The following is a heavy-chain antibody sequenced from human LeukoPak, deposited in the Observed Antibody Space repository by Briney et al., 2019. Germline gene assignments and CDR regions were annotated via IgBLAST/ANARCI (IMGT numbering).Heavy chain of an antibody. CDR2: IYPGDSDT. CDR3: ATSLWPLDY. Sequence: GESLKISCQGSDYTFTTYWIGWVRQMPGKGLEWMGIIYPGDSDTRYSPSFQGQVTISADKSISTAYLQWSSLKASDTAMYYCATSLWPLDYWGQGTLVTVSS. V-gene: IGHV5-51*01. CDR1: DYTFTTYW. J-gene: IGHJ4*02. D-gene: IGHD3-16*01.